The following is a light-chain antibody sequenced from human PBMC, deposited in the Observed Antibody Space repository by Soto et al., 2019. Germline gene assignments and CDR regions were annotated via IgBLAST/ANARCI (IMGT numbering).Light chain of an antibody. Sequence: EIVLTQSPGTLSLSPGERATLSCRASQTISNNYLAWYQQKPGQAPRLLIYGASSRATGIPDRFSGSGSGTDFTLTISRLEPEDFAVYYCQPYDSSWTFGQGTEVEIK. J-gene: IGKJ1*01. CDR2: GAS. CDR3: QPYDSSWT. CDR1: QTISNNY. V-gene: IGKV3-20*01.